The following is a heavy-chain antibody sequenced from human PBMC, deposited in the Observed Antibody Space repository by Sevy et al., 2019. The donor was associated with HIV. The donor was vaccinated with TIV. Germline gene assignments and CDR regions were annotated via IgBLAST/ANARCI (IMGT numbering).Heavy chain of an antibody. CDR1: GFTFRSYS. CDR3: ARGSVSGIFFYYGLDI. V-gene: IGHV3-30*04. D-gene: IGHD1-20*01. Sequence: GGSPRLSCAASGFTFRSYSMHWVRQAPGKGLEWLTLISYDGRNTYYADSVKTRFTISRDNSNNTLYLQMNSLRPEDTAFYYCARGSVSGIFFYYGLDIWGQGTTVTVSS. J-gene: IGHJ6*02. CDR2: ISYDGRNT.